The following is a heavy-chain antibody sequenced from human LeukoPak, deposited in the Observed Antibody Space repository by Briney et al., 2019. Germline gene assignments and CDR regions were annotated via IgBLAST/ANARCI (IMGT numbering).Heavy chain of an antibody. V-gene: IGHV3-7*02. Sequence: GGSLRLSCAASGFTFSSSWMSWIRQAPGKGLEWVANIKQDGSEKYYVDSVKGRFTISRDNAKNSLYLQMNSLRAEDTAVYYCARATSFDYWGQGTLVTVSS. J-gene: IGHJ4*02. CDR1: GFTFSSSW. CDR2: IKQDGSEK. CDR3: ARATSFDY.